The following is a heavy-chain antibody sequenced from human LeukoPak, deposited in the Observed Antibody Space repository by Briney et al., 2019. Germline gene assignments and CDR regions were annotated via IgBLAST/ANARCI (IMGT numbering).Heavy chain of an antibody. CDR3: ARDGRHSLLWVGGFEGGWFDP. V-gene: IGHV1-18*01. D-gene: IGHD3-10*01. CDR1: RYTFTSYG. CDR2: FSVYTGNT. J-gene: IGHJ5*02. Sequence: AAVEVSCKASRYTFTSYGISWVRRAPGHRGEGWGGFSVYTGNTNYAQKLEGRVTMTTDTSTSTAYMELRSLRSDDTAVYYCARDGRHSLLWVGGFEGGWFDPWGQGTLVTVSS.